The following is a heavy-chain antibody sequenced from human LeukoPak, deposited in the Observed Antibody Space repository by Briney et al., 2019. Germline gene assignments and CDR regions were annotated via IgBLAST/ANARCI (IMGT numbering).Heavy chain of an antibody. D-gene: IGHD6-13*01. J-gene: IGHJ6*02. CDR3: ARDRRTLAAAAYYYYYGMDV. CDR2: ISAYNGNT. V-gene: IGHV1-18*01. CDR1: GYTFTSYG. Sequence: ASVKVSCKASGYTFTSYGISWVRQAPGQGLEWMGWISAYNGNTNYAQKLQGRVTMTTDTSTSTAYMELRSLRSDDTAVYYCARDRRTLAAAAYYYYYGMDVWGQGTTVTVSS.